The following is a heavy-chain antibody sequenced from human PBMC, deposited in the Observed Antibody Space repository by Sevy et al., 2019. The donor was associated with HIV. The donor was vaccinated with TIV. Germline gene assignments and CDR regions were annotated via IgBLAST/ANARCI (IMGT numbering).Heavy chain of an antibody. J-gene: IGHJ5*02. CDR1: GGSISSYY. CDR2: IYYSGST. V-gene: IGHV4-59*01. CDR3: ASMEGIAVADYWFDP. Sequence: SETLSLTCTVSGGSISSYYWSWIRQPPGKGLEWIGYIYYSGSTNYNPSLKSRVTISVDTSKNQFSLKLSSVTAADTAVYYCASMEGIAVADYWFDPWGQGTLVTVSS. D-gene: IGHD6-19*01.